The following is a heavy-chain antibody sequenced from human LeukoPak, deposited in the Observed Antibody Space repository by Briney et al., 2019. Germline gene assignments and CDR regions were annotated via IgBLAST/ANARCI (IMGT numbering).Heavy chain of an antibody. J-gene: IGHJ5*02. CDR1: GGPILDSTYY. CDR3: ARQSSGYYYGWFDP. V-gene: IGHV4-39*01. Sequence: PSETLSLTCTVSGGPILDSTYYWAWIRQPPGKGLEWIATIFYNGNTRYNPSLKSRVTMSVDTVKNQFSLNLNSVTAADTAVYYCARQSSGYYYGWFDPWGQGTLVTVSS. D-gene: IGHD3-22*01. CDR2: IFYNGNT.